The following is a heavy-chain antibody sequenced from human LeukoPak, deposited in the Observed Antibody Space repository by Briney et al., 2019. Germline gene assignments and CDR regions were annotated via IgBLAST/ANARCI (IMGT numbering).Heavy chain of an antibody. V-gene: IGHV4-38-2*01. D-gene: IGHD3-22*01. CDR3: ARHSGGRDSSGEYWYFDL. CDR1: GYSISSGYY. Sequence: SETLSLTCAVSGYSISSGYYWGWIRQPPGKGLEWIGYIYYSGSTNYNASLKSRVTISVDTSKNQFSLKLSSVTAADTAVYYCARHSGGRDSSGEYWYFDLWGRGTLVTVSS. CDR2: IYYSGST. J-gene: IGHJ2*01.